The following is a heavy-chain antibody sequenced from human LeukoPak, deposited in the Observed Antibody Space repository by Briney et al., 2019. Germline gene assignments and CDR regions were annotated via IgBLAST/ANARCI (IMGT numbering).Heavy chain of an antibody. Sequence: SETLSLTCAVYGGSFSGCYWSWIRQPPGKGLEWIGEINHSGSTNYNPSLESRVTISVDTSKNQFSLKLSSVTAADTAVYYCARNGKKLRYFDWFPRANWFDPWGQGTLVTVSS. V-gene: IGHV4-34*01. D-gene: IGHD3-9*01. J-gene: IGHJ5*02. CDR1: GGSFSGCY. CDR3: ARNGKKLRYFDWFPRANWFDP. CDR2: INHSGST.